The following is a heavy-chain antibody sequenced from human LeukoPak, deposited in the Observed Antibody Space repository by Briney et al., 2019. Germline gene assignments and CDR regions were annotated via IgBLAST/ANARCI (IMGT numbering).Heavy chain of an antibody. J-gene: IGHJ4*02. D-gene: IGHD3-3*01. CDR2: INHSGST. CDR1: GGSFSGYY. V-gene: IGHV4-34*09. Sequence: SETLSLTCAVFGGSFSGYYWTWIRQPPGKGLEWIGEINHSGSTNYSPSLKSRVTISVDTSKNQFSLKLSSVTAADTAVYYCARVSLYYGNFDYWGQGTLVTVSS. CDR3: ARVSLYYGNFDY.